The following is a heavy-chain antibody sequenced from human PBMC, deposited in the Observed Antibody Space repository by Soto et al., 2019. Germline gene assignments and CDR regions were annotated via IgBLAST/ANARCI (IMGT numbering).Heavy chain of an antibody. Sequence: ASVKVHCKASGYSFTNNYVSWVRQASGQGLEWMGWMNPGSGDTGYAQKFQGRVTMTRDISIATAYMELSSLRPDDTAIYYCARMATFGSLNWFDPWGQGTLVTGPS. CDR2: MNPGSGDT. V-gene: IGHV1-8*01. J-gene: IGHJ5*02. CDR1: GYSFTNNY. CDR3: ARMATFGSLNWFDP. D-gene: IGHD3-16*01.